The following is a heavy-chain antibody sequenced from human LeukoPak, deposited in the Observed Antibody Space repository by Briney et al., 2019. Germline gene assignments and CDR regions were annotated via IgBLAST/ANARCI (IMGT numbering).Heavy chain of an antibody. CDR1: GFNFSSYG. CDR2: ISYDGSNT. D-gene: IGHD3-10*01. CDR3: AKPYYYGSRSYMDY. V-gene: IGHV3-30*18. J-gene: IGHJ4*02. Sequence: GGSLRLSCAASGFNFSSYGMHWGRQAPGKGLEWVAVISYDGSNTYYADSVKGRFTISRDNSKNMLYLQMNSLRAEDTAVYYCAKPYYYGSRSYMDYWGQGTLVTVSS.